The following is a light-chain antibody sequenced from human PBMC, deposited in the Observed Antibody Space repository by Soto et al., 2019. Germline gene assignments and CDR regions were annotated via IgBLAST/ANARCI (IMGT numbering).Light chain of an antibody. CDR3: KEYDSYVT. CDR1: QSIGIW. V-gene: IGKV1-5*03. CDR2: KAS. J-gene: IGKJ2*01. Sequence: DIQMTQSPSTLSASVGDRVTITCRASQSIGIWLAWYQQKPWKVPKLIIYKASSLKSDVPSRFSGSAFGTDSTLTISSAQPHEFATYYCKEYDSYVTFGKGTKLEIK.